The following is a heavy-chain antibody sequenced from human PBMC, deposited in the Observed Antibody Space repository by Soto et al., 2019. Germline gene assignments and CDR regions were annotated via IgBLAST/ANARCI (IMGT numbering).Heavy chain of an antibody. V-gene: IGHV5-51*01. CDR3: ARRGSSWSHYYYYMDV. D-gene: IGHD6-13*01. CDR1: GYSFTSYW. Sequence: LGESLKISCKGSGYSFTSYWIGWVRQMPGKGLEWMGIIYPGDSDTRYSPSFQGQVTISADKSISTAYLQWSSLKASDTAMYYCARRGSSWSHYYYYMDVWGKGTTVTVSS. CDR2: IYPGDSDT. J-gene: IGHJ6*03.